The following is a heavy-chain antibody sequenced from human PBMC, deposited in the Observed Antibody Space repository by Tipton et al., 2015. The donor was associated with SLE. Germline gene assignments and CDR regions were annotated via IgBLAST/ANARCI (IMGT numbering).Heavy chain of an antibody. D-gene: IGHD3-9*01. CDR1: GGSISSHY. J-gene: IGHJ6*02. CDR2: IYYSGST. CDR3: ARDISAGYYYGMDV. Sequence: GLVKPSETLSLTCTVSGGSISSHYWSWIRQPPGKGLEWIGSIYYSGSTYYNPSLKSRVTISVDTSKNQFSLKLSSVTAADTAVYYCARDISAGYYYGMDVWGQGTTVTVSS. V-gene: IGHV4-59*11.